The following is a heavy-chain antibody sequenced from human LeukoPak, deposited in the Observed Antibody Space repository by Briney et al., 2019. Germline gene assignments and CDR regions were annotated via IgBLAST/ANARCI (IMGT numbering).Heavy chain of an antibody. CDR3: ARHVRSHGSGSTHDAFDI. V-gene: IGHV4-59*08. J-gene: IGHJ3*02. Sequence: PSETLSLTCTVSGGSISSYYWSWIRQPPGKGLEWIGYIYYSGSTNYNPSLKSRVTISVDTSKNQFSLKLSSVTAADTAVYYCARHVRSHGSGSTHDAFDIWGQGTMVTVSS. D-gene: IGHD3-10*01. CDR2: IYYSGST. CDR1: GGSISSYY.